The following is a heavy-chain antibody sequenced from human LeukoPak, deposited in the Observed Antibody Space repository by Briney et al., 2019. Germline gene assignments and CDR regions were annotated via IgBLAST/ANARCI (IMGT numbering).Heavy chain of an antibody. CDR2: INHSGST. CDR3: AIRGSYYALFH. CDR1: GGSFSGYY. J-gene: IGHJ4*02. V-gene: IGHV4-34*01. Sequence: SETLSLTCAVYGGSFSGYYWSWIRQPPGKGLEWIGEINHSGSTNYNPSLKSRVTISVDTSKNQFSLKLSSVTAADTAVYYCAIRGSYYALFHWGQGTLVTVSS. D-gene: IGHD1-26*01.